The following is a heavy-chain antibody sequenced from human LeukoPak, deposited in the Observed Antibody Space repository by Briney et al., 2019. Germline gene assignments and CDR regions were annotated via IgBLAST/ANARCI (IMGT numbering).Heavy chain of an antibody. CDR2: ISGSGGST. D-gene: IGHD5-18*01. V-gene: IGHV3-23*01. CDR3: AKDLGYSYGPFDY. Sequence: GGSLRLSCAASGFTFSSYAMSWIRQAPGKGLEWVSAISGSGGSTYYADSVKGRFTISRDNSKNTLYLQMNSLRAEDTAVYYCAKDLGYSYGPFDYWGQGTLVTVSS. J-gene: IGHJ4*02. CDR1: GFTFSSYA.